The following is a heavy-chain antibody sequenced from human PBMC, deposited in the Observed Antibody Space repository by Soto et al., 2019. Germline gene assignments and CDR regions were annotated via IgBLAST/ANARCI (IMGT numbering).Heavy chain of an antibody. D-gene: IGHD4-4*01. V-gene: IGHV5-51*01. CDR3: ERQRDLQYYYYGMDV. CDR2: IYPGDSDT. Sequence: KFSFQDSVYSFTSYWIGWLRHMPWKGLEWMGIIYPGDSDTRYSPSFQGQVTISADNSISTAYLQWSSLKASDTAMYYCERQRDLQYYYYGMDVWGQGTTVTVSS. J-gene: IGHJ6*02. CDR1: VYSFTSYW.